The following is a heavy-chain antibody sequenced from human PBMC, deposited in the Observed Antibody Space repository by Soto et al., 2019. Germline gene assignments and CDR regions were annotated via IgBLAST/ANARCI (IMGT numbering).Heavy chain of an antibody. Sequence: PGGSLRLSCAASGFTFSSYAMSWVRQAAGKGLEWVSSISSSSRYIYYADSVKGRFTISRDNAKNSLYLQMNSLRAEDTAVYYCARDSKYYYDSSGDNPQARVYYGMDVWGQGTTVTVSS. CDR3: ARDSKYYYDSSGDNPQARVYYGMDV. D-gene: IGHD3-22*01. V-gene: IGHV3-21*01. J-gene: IGHJ6*02. CDR1: GFTFSSYA. CDR2: ISSSSRYI.